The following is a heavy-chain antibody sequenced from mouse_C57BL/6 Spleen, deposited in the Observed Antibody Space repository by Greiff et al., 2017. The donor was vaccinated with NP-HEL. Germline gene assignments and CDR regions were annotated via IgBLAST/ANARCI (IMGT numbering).Heavy chain of an antibody. CDR3: ARDVNYGSSYWYFDV. V-gene: IGHV5-4*01. CDR2: ISDGGSYT. D-gene: IGHD1-1*01. Sequence: EVNVVESGGGLVKPGGSLKLSCAASGFTFSSYAMSWVRQTPEKRLEWVATISDGGSYTYYPANVKGRFTISRDTAKNNLYLQMSHLKSEDTAMYYCARDVNYGSSYWYFDVWGTGTTVTVSS. CDR1: GFTFSSYA. J-gene: IGHJ1*03.